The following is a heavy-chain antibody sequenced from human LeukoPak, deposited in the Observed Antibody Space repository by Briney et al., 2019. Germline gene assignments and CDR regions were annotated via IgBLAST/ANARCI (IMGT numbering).Heavy chain of an antibody. V-gene: IGHV1-3*03. D-gene: IGHD3-3*01. J-gene: IGHJ6*03. CDR3: ARARYETRIWPKSRYDYYHYMDV. Sequence: PSVAVSCKASGYTFTTYTIHWVRQAPGQRLEWMGWINAGNGNTKYSQEFQDRVTITRDTSASTAYMELSSLRSEDMAVYYCARARYETRIWPKSRYDYYHYMDVWGKGTTVTVSS. CDR2: INAGNGNT. CDR1: GYTFTTYT.